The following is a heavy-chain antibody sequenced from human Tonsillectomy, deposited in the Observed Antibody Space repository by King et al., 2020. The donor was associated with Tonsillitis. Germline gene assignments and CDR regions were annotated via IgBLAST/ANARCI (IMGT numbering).Heavy chain of an antibody. D-gene: IGHD6-19*01. CDR2: INPNSGGT. Sequence: QLVQSGAEVMKPGASVKVSCKASGYTFTGFYMHWVRQAPGQGLEWMGWINPNSGGTNYAQKFQGRVTMTSDTSINTAYMELSRLRSDDTAVYYCARDWGGGVAGTGYNWFDPWGQGTLVTVSS. CDR1: GYTFTGFY. J-gene: IGHJ5*02. CDR3: ARDWGGGVAGTGYNWFDP. V-gene: IGHV1-2*02.